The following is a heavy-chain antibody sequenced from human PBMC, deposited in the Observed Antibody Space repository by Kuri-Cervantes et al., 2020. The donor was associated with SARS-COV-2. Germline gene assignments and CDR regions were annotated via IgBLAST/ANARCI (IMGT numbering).Heavy chain of an antibody. CDR1: GFTFSDYY. J-gene: IGHJ1*01. V-gene: IGHV3-11*01. Sequence: GGSLKISCAASGFTFSDYYMSWIRQAPGKGLEWVSYISSSGSTIYYADSVKGRLTISRDNSKNSLYLQMNSLRAEDTALYYCAIGVVAATPGFFQHWGQGTLVTVSS. CDR2: ISSSGSTI. CDR3: AIGVVAATPGFFQH. D-gene: IGHD2-15*01.